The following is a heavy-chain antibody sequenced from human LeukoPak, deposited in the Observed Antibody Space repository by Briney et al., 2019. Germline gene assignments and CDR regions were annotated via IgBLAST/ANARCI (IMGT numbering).Heavy chain of an antibody. V-gene: IGHV4-39*07. Sequence: SETLSLTCTVSGGSISSSSYYWGWIRQPPGKGLEWIGSIYYSGSTYYNPSLKSRVTISVDRSKNQFSLKLSSVTAADTAVYYCARDKDGAAAGFDYWGQGTLVTVSS. CDR3: ARDKDGAAAGFDY. J-gene: IGHJ4*02. CDR1: GGSISSSSYY. CDR2: IYYSGST. D-gene: IGHD6-13*01.